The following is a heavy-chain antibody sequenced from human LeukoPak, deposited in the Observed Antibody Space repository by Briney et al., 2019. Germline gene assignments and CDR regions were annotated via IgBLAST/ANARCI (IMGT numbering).Heavy chain of an antibody. CDR3: ARELLDAFDI. CDR1: GYTFTSYD. Sequence: ASVKVSCKASGYTFTSYDINWVRQATGQGLEWMGWMNPNSGNIGYAQKFQGRVTITRNTSISTAYMELSSLRSEDTAVYYCARELLDAFDIWGQGTMVTVSS. J-gene: IGHJ3*02. CDR2: MNPNSGNI. V-gene: IGHV1-8*03. D-gene: IGHD6-6*01.